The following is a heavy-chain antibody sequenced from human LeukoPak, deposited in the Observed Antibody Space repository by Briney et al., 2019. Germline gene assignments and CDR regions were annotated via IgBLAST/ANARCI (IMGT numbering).Heavy chain of an antibody. J-gene: IGHJ5*02. CDR2: ISAYNSNT. CDR3: ARRGALDHREDCSSTSCSDGDWFDP. Sequence: GASVKVSCKASGYTFTSYGISWVRQAPGQGLEWMGWISAYNSNTNYAQKLQGRVTMTTDTSTSTAYMELRSLRSDDTAVYYCARRGALDHREDCSSTSCSDGDWFDPWGQGTLVTVSS. CDR1: GYTFTSYG. V-gene: IGHV1-18*01. D-gene: IGHD2-2*01.